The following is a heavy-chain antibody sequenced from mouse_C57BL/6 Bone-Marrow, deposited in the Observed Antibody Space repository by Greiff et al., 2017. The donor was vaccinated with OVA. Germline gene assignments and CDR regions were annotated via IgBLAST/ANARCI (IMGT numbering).Heavy chain of an antibody. CDR2: IYPRSGNT. Sequence: VQRVESGAELARPGASVKLSCTASGYTFTSYGISWVKQRTGQGLEWIGEIYPRSGNTYYNEKFKGKATLTADESSSTAYMELRSLTSEDAAGYFCARLGGSPFAYWGQGTLVTVSA. CDR3: ARLGGSPFAY. V-gene: IGHV1-81*01. CDR1: GYTFTSYG. D-gene: IGHD1-1*01. J-gene: IGHJ3*01.